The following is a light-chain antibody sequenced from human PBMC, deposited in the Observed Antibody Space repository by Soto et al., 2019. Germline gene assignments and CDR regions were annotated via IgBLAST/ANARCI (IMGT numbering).Light chain of an antibody. J-gene: IGKJ1*01. CDR1: QGISNY. Sequence: DIQMTQSPSSLSASVGDRATITCRASQGISNYLAWYQQTTGKFPRLLIYAVYTLQTWVPSRFSGSGSETDFTLTIGSLQPEDVATYYCQEYNSAPEAFGQGTEVEIK. CDR2: AVY. CDR3: QEYNSAPEA. V-gene: IGKV1-27*01.